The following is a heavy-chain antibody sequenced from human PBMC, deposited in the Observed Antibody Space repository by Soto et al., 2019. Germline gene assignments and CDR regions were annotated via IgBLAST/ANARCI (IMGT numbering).Heavy chain of an antibody. CDR1: GGTFSSFG. D-gene: IGHD5-12*01. J-gene: IGHJ1*01. CDR2: IIPVFGRP. CDR3: AREASGYDF. Sequence: SVKVSCKASGGTFSSFGISWVRQAPGQGLEWMGGIIPVFGRPNYAQRFRGRLTITADESTNTSYMELIDLTSEDTAVYYCAREASGYDFWGQGTQVTV. V-gene: IGHV1-69*13.